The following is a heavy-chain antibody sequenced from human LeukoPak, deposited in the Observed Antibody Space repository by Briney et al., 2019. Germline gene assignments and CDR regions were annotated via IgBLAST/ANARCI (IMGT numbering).Heavy chain of an antibody. CDR2: INPNNGGT. CDR1: GYTFTGYF. J-gene: IGHJ4*02. D-gene: IGHD3-3*01. Sequence: GASVKVSCKASGYTFTGYFMHWVRQAPGQGLEWMGWINPNNGGTNYVQKFQGRVTMTRDTSITTAYMELSRLRSDDTAVYYCARDRDYDFWTDYYRAFDSWGQGTLVTVSS. V-gene: IGHV1-2*02. CDR3: ARDRDYDFWTDYYRAFDS.